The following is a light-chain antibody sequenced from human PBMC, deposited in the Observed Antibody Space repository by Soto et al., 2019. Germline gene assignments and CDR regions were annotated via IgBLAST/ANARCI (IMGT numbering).Light chain of an antibody. Sequence: DIQMTQSPSSLSASVGDRVTITCQASHDISKYVIWYKQKPGRAPKLLIFDASVLEVGVPSRFIGSGWGTHFTFTISSLQPEDIATYYCQQYDTLPITFGQGTRLDIK. V-gene: IGKV1-33*01. CDR3: QQYDTLPIT. J-gene: IGKJ5*01. CDR1: HDISKY. CDR2: DAS.